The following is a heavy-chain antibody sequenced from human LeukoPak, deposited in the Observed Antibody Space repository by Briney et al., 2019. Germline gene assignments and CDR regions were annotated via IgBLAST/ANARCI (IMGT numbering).Heavy chain of an antibody. CDR2: IYSGGST. CDR1: GFIFSSSA. Sequence: GGSLRLSCAASGFIFSSSAMHWFRQAPGKGLEWVSVIYSGGSTYYADSVKGRFTISRDNSKNTLYLQMNSLRAEDTAVYYCARSCSYCSSTYYMDVWGKGTTVTVSS. J-gene: IGHJ6*03. V-gene: IGHV3-53*01. CDR3: ARSCSYCSSTYYMDV. D-gene: IGHD2-2*01.